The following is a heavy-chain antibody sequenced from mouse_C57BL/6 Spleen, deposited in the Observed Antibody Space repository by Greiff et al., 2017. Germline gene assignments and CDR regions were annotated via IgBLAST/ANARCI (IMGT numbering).Heavy chain of an antibody. D-gene: IGHD2-1*01. V-gene: IGHV14-4*01. CDR2: IDPENGDT. J-gene: IGHJ4*01. Sequence: VQLQQSGAELVRPGASVKLSCTASGFNIKDDYMHWVKQRPEQGLEWIGWIDPENGDTEYAAKLQGKDTITPDTSSNTAYLQLSSLTSEDTAVYYCTTGGNYYYYAMDYWGQGTSVTVSS. CDR1: GFNIKDDY. CDR3: TTGGNYYYYAMDY.